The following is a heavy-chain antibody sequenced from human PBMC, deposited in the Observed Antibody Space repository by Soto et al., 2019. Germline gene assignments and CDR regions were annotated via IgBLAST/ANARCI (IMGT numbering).Heavy chain of an antibody. D-gene: IGHD5-12*01. CDR1: GYTFTSYG. Sequence: ASVKVSCKASGYTFTSYGISWVRQAPGQGLEWMGWISAYNGNTKYAQKLQGRVTITRDTSTSTAYMELSSLRSEDTAVYYCARGGYSGYDFQIPSGYMDVWGKGTTVTVSS. CDR2: ISAYNGNT. CDR3: ARGGYSGYDFQIPSGYMDV. V-gene: IGHV1-18*01. J-gene: IGHJ6*03.